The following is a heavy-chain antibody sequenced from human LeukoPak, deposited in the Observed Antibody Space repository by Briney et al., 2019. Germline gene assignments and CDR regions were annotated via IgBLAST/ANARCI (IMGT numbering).Heavy chain of an antibody. CDR3: ASRHGYIDY. J-gene: IGHJ4*02. CDR1: EFTISDYW. V-gene: IGHV3-7*01. D-gene: IGHD5-18*01. CDR2: IKQDGSEK. Sequence: GGSLRLSCTGSEFTISDYWMNWVRQAPGKGLEWVANIKQDGSEKNYVDFVKGRFTISRDNAKNSLFLEMNSLRAEDTAVYYCASRHGYIDYWGQGTLVTVSS.